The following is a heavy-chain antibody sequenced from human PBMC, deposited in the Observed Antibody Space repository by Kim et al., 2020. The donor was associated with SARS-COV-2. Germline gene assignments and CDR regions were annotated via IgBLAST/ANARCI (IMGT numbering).Heavy chain of an antibody. CDR2: LYYSGVI. CDR3: ARRETGFDGNVYYPFFDY. CDR1: GGSMSSSNYY. J-gene: IGHJ4*02. D-gene: IGHD3-3*01. Sequence: SETLSLTCTVSGGSMSSSNYYWAWIRQPPGKGLEWIVSLYYSGVIYYNSSLKSGASTSVDTSKNHFSLHLTSVTAADTAVYYCARRETGFDGNVYYPFFDYWGQRTTVTVSS. V-gene: IGHV4-39*07.